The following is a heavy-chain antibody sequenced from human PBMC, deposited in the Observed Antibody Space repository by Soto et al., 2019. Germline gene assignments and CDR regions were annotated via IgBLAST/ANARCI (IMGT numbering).Heavy chain of an antibody. CDR1: GYTFTGYY. Sequence: ASVEVSCKASGYTFTGYYMHWVRQAPGQGLEWMGWINPNSGGTNYAQKFQGWVTMTRDTSISTAYMELSRLRSDDTAVYYCARSTKYCGGDCYSLSNYYYYGMDVWGQGTTVTVSS. J-gene: IGHJ6*02. V-gene: IGHV1-2*04. CDR3: ARSTKYCGGDCYSLSNYYYYGMDV. D-gene: IGHD2-21*02. CDR2: INPNSGGT.